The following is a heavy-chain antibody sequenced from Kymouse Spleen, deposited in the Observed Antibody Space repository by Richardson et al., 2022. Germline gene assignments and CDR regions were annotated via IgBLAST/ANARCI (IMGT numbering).Heavy chain of an antibody. V-gene: IGHV3-73*02. CDR3: TRQGGTGTTIFDY. Sequence: EVQLVESGGGLVQPGGSLKLSCAASGFTFSGSAMHWVRQASGKGLEWVGRIRSKANSYATAYAASVKGRFTISRDDSKNTAYLQMNSLKTEDTAVYYCTRQGGTGTTIFDYWGQGTLVTVSS. J-gene: IGHJ4*02. CDR1: GFTFSGSA. CDR2: IRSKANSYAT. D-gene: IGHD1-1*01,IGHD1-20*01.